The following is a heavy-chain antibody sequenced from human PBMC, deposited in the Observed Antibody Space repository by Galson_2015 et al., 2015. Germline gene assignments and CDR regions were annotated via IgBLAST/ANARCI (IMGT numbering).Heavy chain of an antibody. CDR2: IDWDDDK. CDR1: GFSLSTSGMC. V-gene: IGHV2-70*11. J-gene: IGHJ6*03. D-gene: IGHD1-26*01. CDR3: ARIRDSGSYYYMDV. Sequence: PALVKPTQPLTLTCTFSGFSLSTSGMCVSWIRQPPGKALEWLARIDWDDDKYYSTSLKTRLTISKDTSKNQVVLTMTNMDPVDTATYYCARIRDSGSYYYMDVWGKGTTVTVSS.